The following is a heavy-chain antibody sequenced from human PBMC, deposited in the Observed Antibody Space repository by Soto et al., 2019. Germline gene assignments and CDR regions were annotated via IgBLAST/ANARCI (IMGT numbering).Heavy chain of an antibody. CDR3: AKNYYDSSGYRAPYYYGMDV. D-gene: IGHD3-22*01. CDR2: ISYDGSNK. Sequence: GGSLRLSCAASGFTFSSYGMHWVRQAPGKGLEWVAVISYDGSNKYYADSVKGRFTISRDNSKNTLYLQMNSLRAEDMAVYYCAKNYYDSSGYRAPYYYGMDVWGQGTTVTVSS. CDR1: GFTFSSYG. V-gene: IGHV3-30*18. J-gene: IGHJ6*02.